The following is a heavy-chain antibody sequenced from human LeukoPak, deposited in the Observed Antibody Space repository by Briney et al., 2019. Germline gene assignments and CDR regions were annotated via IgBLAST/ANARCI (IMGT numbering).Heavy chain of an antibody. V-gene: IGHV1-69*05. CDR2: IIPIFVTA. CDR3: ARDILRGIAVAASVPPHFDY. Sequence: GASVKVSFKASGGTFSSYAISCVRHAPGQGLEWMGRIIPIFVTANYAQKFQGRVTITTDESTSTPYMELSSLRSEDTAVYYCARDILRGIAVAASVPPHFDYWGQGTLVTVSS. D-gene: IGHD6-19*01. J-gene: IGHJ4*02. CDR1: GGTFSSYA.